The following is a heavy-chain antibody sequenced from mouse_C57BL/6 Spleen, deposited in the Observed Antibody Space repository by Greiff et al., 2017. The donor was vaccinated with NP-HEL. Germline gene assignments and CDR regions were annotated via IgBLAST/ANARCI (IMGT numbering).Heavy chain of an antibody. CDR1: GFTFSDYY. V-gene: IGHV5-12*01. D-gene: IGHD2-5*01. J-gene: IGHJ3*01. Sequence: DVKLVESGGGLVQPGGSLKLSCAASGFTFSDYYMYWVRQTPEKRLEWVAYISNGGGSTYYPDTVKGQFTISRDNAKNTLYLQMSRLKSEDTAMYYCARQDYSNFAYWGQGTLVTVSA. CDR3: ARQDYSNFAY. CDR2: ISNGGGST.